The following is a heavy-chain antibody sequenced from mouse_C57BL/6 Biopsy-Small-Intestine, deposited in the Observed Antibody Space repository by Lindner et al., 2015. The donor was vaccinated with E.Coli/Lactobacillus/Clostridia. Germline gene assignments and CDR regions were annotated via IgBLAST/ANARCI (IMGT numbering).Heavy chain of an antibody. CDR3: ARTVNFAYFDY. V-gene: IGHV1-19*01. D-gene: IGHD1-1*01. J-gene: IGHJ2*01. Sequence: VQLQESGPVLVKPGASVKMSCKASGYTFTDYYMNWVKQSHGKSLEWIGVINPYNGGTSYNQKFKGKATLTVDKSSSTAYMELNSLTSEDSAVYYCARTVNFAYFDYWGQGTTLTVSS. CDR1: GYTFTDYY. CDR2: INPYNGGT.